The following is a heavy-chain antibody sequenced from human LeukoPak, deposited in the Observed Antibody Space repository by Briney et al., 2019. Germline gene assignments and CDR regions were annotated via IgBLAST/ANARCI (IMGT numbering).Heavy chain of an antibody. V-gene: IGHV4-38-2*02. CDR2: IYHTGYS. J-gene: IGHJ4*02. CDR1: NYSLKRGYY. Sequence: SETLSLTCSVSNYSLKRGYYWGWIRQPPGKGLEWIGNIYHTGYSYSNPSLKSRVSLSVDTSKNQFSLKLSSVTAADTAVYYCAGEYALWGQGTLVTVSS. CDR3: AGEYAL.